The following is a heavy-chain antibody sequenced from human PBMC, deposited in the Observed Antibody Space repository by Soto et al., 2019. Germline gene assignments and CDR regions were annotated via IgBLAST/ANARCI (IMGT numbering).Heavy chain of an antibody. V-gene: IGHV3-53*01. D-gene: IGHD4-4*01. CDR3: AGPTVTTPGGAFDI. J-gene: IGHJ3*02. Sequence: PVGSLRLSCAASGFTVSSNYMSWVRQAPGKGLEWVSVIYSGGSTYYADSVKGRFTISRDNSKNTLYLQMNSLRAEDTAVYYCAGPTVTTPGGAFDIWGQGTMVTVSS. CDR2: IYSGGST. CDR1: GFTVSSNY.